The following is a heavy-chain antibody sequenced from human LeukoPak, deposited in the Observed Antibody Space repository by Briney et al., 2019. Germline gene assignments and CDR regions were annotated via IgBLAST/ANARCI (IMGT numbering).Heavy chain of an antibody. Sequence: GASVKVSCKASGYTFTSYGISWVRQAPGQGLEWMGWINPNSGGTNYAQKFQGRVTMTRDTSISTAYMELSRLRSDDTAVYYCARGTGENDYWGQGTLVTVSS. D-gene: IGHD2-21*01. V-gene: IGHV1-2*02. CDR1: GYTFTSYG. J-gene: IGHJ4*02. CDR3: ARGTGENDY. CDR2: INPNSGGT.